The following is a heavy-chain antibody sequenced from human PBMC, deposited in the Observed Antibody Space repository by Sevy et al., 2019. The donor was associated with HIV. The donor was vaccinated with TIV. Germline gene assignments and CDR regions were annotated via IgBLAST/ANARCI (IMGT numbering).Heavy chain of an antibody. D-gene: IGHD3-22*01. CDR2: IRRKAYGGTT. V-gene: IGHV3-49*03. CDR3: TRIRITMIVVVRDAFDI. CDR1: GFTFGDYA. Sequence: GGSLRLSCTASGFTFGDYAMSWFRQAPGKGLEWVGFIRRKAYGGTTEYAASVKGRFTISRDDSKSIAYLQMNSLKTEDTAVYYCTRIRITMIVVVRDAFDIWGQGTMVTVSS. J-gene: IGHJ3*02.